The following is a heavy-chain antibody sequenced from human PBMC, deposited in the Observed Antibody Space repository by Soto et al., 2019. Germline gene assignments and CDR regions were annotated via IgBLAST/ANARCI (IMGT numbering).Heavy chain of an antibody. CDR2: IYYSGST. CDR1: GGSISSGDYY. CDR3: ARVLYDSSGYYLDY. D-gene: IGHD3-22*01. V-gene: IGHV4-30-4*01. Sequence: NPSETLSLTCTVSGGSISSGDYYWSWIRQPPGKGLEWIGYIYYSGSTYYNPSLKSRVTISVDTSKNQFSLKLSSVTAADTAAYYCARVLYDSSGYYLDYWGQGTLVTAPQ. J-gene: IGHJ4*02.